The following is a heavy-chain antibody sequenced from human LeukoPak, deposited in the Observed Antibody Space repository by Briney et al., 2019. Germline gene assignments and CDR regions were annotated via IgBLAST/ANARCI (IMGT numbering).Heavy chain of an antibody. D-gene: IGHD3-3*01. CDR2: IYTSGST. CDR3: ARVYDFWSGSYWFDP. Sequence: PSQTLSLTCTVSGGSISSYYWSWIRQPAGKGLEWIGRIYTSGSTNYNPSLKSRVTMSVDTSKNQFSLKLSSVTAADTAVYYCARVYDFWSGSYWFDPWGQGTLVTVSS. V-gene: IGHV4-4*07. CDR1: GGSISSYY. J-gene: IGHJ5*02.